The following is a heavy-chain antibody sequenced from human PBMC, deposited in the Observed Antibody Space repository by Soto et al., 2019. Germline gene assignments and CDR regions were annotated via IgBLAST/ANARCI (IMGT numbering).Heavy chain of an antibody. J-gene: IGHJ6*02. CDR3: ARIVQKDGGLLSNYYYGLDV. D-gene: IGHD3-10*01. Sequence: SETLSLTCAVYGESFSGYYWAWIRQPPGKGLEWIGEIHHSGSTNYNPSLKSRVTISVDTSKNQFSLKLSSVTAADTAVYYCARIVQKDGGLLSNYYYGLDVWGQGTPVTVSS. CDR1: GESFSGYY. V-gene: IGHV4-34*01. CDR2: IHHSGST.